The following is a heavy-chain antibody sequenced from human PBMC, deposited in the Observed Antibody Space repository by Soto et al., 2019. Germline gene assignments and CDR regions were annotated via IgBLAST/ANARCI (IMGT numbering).Heavy chain of an antibody. Sequence: QVQLVQSGAEEKKPGASVKVSCKASGYTFTSYAMHWVRQAPGQRLEWMGWINAGNGNTKYSQKFQGRVTITRDTSASSAYMELSSLRSEDTAVYYCARAPGGPGIAEYWGQGTLVTVSS. D-gene: IGHD6-13*01. CDR1: GYTFTSYA. CDR3: ARAPGGPGIAEY. V-gene: IGHV1-3*05. CDR2: INAGNGNT. J-gene: IGHJ4*02.